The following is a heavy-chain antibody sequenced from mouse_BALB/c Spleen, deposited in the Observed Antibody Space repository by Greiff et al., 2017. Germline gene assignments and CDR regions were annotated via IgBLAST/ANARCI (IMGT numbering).Heavy chain of an antibody. J-gene: IGHJ2*01. CDR3: ARFYRYFDY. CDR1: GYSFTSYW. Sequence: QVQLQQPGAELVRPGASVKLSCKASGYSFTSYWMNWVKQRPGQGLEWIGMIHPSDSDTRLNQKFKDKATLTVDKSSSTAYLQRSSPTSEDSAVYYCARFYRYFDYWGQGTTLTVSS. D-gene: IGHD2-14*01. CDR2: IHPSDSDT. V-gene: IGHV1-74*01.